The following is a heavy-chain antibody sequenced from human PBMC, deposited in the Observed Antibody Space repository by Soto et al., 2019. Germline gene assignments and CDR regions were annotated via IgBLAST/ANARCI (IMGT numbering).Heavy chain of an antibody. Sequence: SETLSLTCTVSGDSSSSYYWSWIRQPPGKGLEWIGHVHYSGITKYNPSLKSRVAMSVDTSKNQFSLSVTSVTAADTALYFCAGSSPETGSLAGADYWGRGIRVTVSS. J-gene: IGHJ4*02. D-gene: IGHD3-9*01. CDR2: VHYSGIT. V-gene: IGHV4-59*01. CDR1: GDSSSSYY. CDR3: AGSSPETGSLAGADY.